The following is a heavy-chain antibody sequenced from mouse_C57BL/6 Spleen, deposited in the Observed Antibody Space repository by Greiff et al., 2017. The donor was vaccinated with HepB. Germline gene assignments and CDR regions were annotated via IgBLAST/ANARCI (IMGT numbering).Heavy chain of an antibody. J-gene: IGHJ2*01. CDR1: GFSLSTSGMG. Sequence: QVTLKESGPGILQSSQTLSLTCSFSGFSLSTSGMGVSWIRQPSGKGLEWLAHIYWDDDKRYNPSLKSRLTISKDTSRNQVFLKITSVDTADTATYYCARTALITTVVPHYFDYWGQGTTLTVSS. V-gene: IGHV8-12*01. D-gene: IGHD1-1*01. CDR3: ARTALITTVVPHYFDY. CDR2: IYWDDDK.